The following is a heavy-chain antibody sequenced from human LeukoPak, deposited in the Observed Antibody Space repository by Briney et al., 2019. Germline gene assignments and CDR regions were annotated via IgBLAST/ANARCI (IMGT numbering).Heavy chain of an antibody. CDR1: GFTFSSYA. D-gene: IGHD4-23*01. CDR2: IYSDGST. CDR3: ARDYGGKAGWFDP. V-gene: IGHV3-53*04. Sequence: PGGSLRLSCAASGFTFSSYAMSWVRQAPGKGLEWVSVIYSDGSTYYADSVKGRFTISRHNSKNTLYLQMNSLRPEDTAVYYCARDYGGKAGWFDPWGQGTLVTVSS. J-gene: IGHJ5*02.